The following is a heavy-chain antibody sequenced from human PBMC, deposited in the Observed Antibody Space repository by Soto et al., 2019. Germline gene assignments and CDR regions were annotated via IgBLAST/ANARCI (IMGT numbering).Heavy chain of an antibody. J-gene: IGHJ4*02. Sequence: PSETLSLTCNVSGGSITTSVLWTWVRQFPGRGLEWIGEIAHDGHTNYNPSLSGRVTMSVDLSNSQFSLNVASVSAADTAVYFCVGGRDYDYWGQGTLVTVSS. CDR3: VGGRDYDY. V-gene: IGHV4-4*02. D-gene: IGHD1-26*01. CDR1: GGSITTSVL. CDR2: IAHDGHT.